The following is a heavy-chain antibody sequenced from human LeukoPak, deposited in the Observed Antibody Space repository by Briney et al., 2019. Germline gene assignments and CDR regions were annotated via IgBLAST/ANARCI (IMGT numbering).Heavy chain of an antibody. D-gene: IGHD2-15*01. Sequence: ASVKVSCKVSGYTLTELSMHWVRQAPGKGLEWMGGFDPEDGEAIYAQKFQGRVTMTEDTSTDTAYMELSSLRSEDTAVYYCATISNLGGYVDSWGPGTLVIVSS. CDR3: ATISNLGGYVDS. CDR2: FDPEDGEA. CDR1: GYTLTELS. V-gene: IGHV1-24*01. J-gene: IGHJ4*02.